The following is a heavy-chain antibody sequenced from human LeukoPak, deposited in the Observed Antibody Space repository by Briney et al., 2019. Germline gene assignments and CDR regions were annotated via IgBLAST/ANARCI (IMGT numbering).Heavy chain of an antibody. V-gene: IGHV1-69*04. Sequence: SVKVSCKASGGTFSSYAISWVRQAPGQGLEWMGRIIPILGIANYAQKFQGRVTITADKSTSTAYMELSSLRSEDTAVYYCARGVWRSSSWYAHWGQGTLVTVSS. CDR3: ARGVWRSSSWYAH. J-gene: IGHJ5*02. CDR2: IIPILGIA. D-gene: IGHD6-13*01. CDR1: GGTFSSYA.